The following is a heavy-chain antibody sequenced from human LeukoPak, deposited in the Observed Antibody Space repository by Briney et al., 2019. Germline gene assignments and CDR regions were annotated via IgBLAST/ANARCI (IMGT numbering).Heavy chain of an antibody. CDR2: IIPMLGIG. J-gene: IGHJ4*02. Sequence: GASVKVSCKASGGTFSSDAISWVRQAPGQGLEWMGRIIPMLGIGNNAQKFQGRVTITADKSTSTAYMELSNLRSEDTAVYYCARDPFGELLPLDYWGQGTLVTVSS. CDR3: ARDPFGELLPLDY. D-gene: IGHD3-10*01. CDR1: GGTFSSDA. V-gene: IGHV1-69*04.